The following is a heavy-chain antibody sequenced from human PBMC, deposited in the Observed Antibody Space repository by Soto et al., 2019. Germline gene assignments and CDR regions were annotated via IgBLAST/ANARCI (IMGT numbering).Heavy chain of an antibody. J-gene: IGHJ4*02. CDR1: GGSVSRGSYY. CDR3: ARAGGLGYYDSSGYLDY. CDR2: IYYSGST. D-gene: IGHD3-22*01. Sequence: PSETLSLTCTVSGGSVSRGSYYWSWIRQPPGKGLEWIGYIYYSGSTNYNPSLKSRVTISVDTSKNQFSLKLSSVTAADTAVYYCARAGGLGYYDSSGYLDYWGQGTLVTVSS. V-gene: IGHV4-61*01.